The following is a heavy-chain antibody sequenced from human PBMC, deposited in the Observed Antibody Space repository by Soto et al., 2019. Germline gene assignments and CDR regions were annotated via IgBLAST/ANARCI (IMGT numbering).Heavy chain of an antibody. CDR1: GFTFSSYW. V-gene: IGHV3-7*05. Sequence: PGGSLRLSCAASGFTFSSYWMSWVRQAPGKGLEWVANIKQDGSEKYYVDSVKGRFTISRDNAKNSLYLQMNSLRAEDTAVYYCATQRGYSTRHFVYWGQGTLVTVSS. J-gene: IGHJ4*02. CDR3: ATQRGYSTRHFVY. D-gene: IGHD6-13*01. CDR2: IKQDGSEK.